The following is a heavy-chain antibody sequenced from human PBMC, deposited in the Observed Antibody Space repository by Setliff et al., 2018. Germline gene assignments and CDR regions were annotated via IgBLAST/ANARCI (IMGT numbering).Heavy chain of an antibody. CDR3: ARRGNGGTLDV. CDR2: IYAGDSDT. D-gene: IGHD2-8*01. CDR1: GYRFTNYW. Sequence: GESLKISCKGSGYRFTNYWIGWVRQMPGKGLEWMGIIYAGDSDTRYSPSFQGQVTLSVDRSINTAYLQWRSLKASDTAMYYCARRGNGGTLDVWGKGTTVTVSS. V-gene: IGHV5-51*01. J-gene: IGHJ6*04.